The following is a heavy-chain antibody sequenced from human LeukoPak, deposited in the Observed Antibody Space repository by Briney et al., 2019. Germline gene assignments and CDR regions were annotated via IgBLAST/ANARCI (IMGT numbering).Heavy chain of an antibody. Sequence: GGSLRLSCAASGFTFDDYAMHWVRQAPGKGLEWVSGISWNSGSIGYADSVKGRFTISRDNAKSSLYLQMNSLRAEDMALYYCAKASPYSGSYAGAFDIWGQGTMVTVSS. V-gene: IGHV3-9*03. J-gene: IGHJ3*02. CDR2: ISWNSGSI. CDR1: GFTFDDYA. CDR3: AKASPYSGSYAGAFDI. D-gene: IGHD1-26*01.